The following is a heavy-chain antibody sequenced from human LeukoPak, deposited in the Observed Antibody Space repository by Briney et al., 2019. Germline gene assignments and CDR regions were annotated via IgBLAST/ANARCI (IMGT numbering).Heavy chain of an antibody. J-gene: IGHJ4*02. CDR3: VKDFDGSGPGH. D-gene: IGHD4-23*01. V-gene: IGHV3-11*01. CDR1: GFTFTDYY. CDR2: ISNTGRNT. Sequence: PGGSLRLSCATSGFTFTDYYMSWVRQAPGKGLEWVSYISNTGRNTYDAESVEGRFTISRDNARKSLYLQMNSLRVEDTAMYYCVKDFDGSGPGHWGQGTLVTVSS.